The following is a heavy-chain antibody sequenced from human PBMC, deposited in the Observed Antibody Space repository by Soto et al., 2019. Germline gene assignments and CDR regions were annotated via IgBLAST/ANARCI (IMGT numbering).Heavy chain of an antibody. J-gene: IGHJ5*02. V-gene: IGHV4-39*02. CDR2: IYYSGST. D-gene: IGHD3-22*01. CDR1: GDSVTRRRYY. Sequence: QLQLQESGPGLVKPSDSLSLTCTVSGDSVTRRRYYWGWMRQPPGRGLEWIGSIYYSGSTYYSPALKCRITISLDTSKNHFSVNMNSMTAADTAVYYCATEGGVVDANWFGPWGQGTLVTVSA. CDR3: ATEGGVVDANWFGP.